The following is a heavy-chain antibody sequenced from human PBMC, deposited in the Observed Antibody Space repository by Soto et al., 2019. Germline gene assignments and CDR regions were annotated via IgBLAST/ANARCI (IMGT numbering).Heavy chain of an antibody. CDR1: GGTFSSHA. CDR3: ARDRRDETIFGMVGYFDL. J-gene: IGHJ2*01. V-gene: IGHV1-69*06. D-gene: IGHD3-3*01. CDR2: IVPIFNTK. Sequence: QVQLVQSGAEVKKPGSSVRVSCKASGGTFSSHALSWVRQARGQGLEWVGGIVPIFNTKNYAEKFQGRVTITADKSTSTAYMDLSSLRSEDTAVYYCARDRRDETIFGMVGYFDLWGRGTLVTVSS.